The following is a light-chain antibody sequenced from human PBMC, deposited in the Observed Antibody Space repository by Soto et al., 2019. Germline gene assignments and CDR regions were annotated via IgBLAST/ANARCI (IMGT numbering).Light chain of an antibody. CDR3: QQYVSYPLT. CDR2: KAS. J-gene: IGKJ2*01. CDR1: QSIDTW. Sequence: DIQMTQSPSTLSASVGDRVTITCRASQSIDTWLAWYQQKPGKAPNLLIYKASNLESGVPSRFSGSGSGTEFTLTISSLQPDDCATYYCQQYVSYPLTFGQGTKLEIK. V-gene: IGKV1-5*03.